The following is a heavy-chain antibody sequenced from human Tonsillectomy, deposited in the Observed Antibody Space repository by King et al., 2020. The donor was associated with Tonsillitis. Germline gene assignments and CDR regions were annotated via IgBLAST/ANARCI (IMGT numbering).Heavy chain of an antibody. CDR2: IKQDGSEK. J-gene: IGHJ6*02. D-gene: IGHD2-2*01. V-gene: IGHV3-7*01. CDR1: GFTFSSYW. CDR3: ARDIVVVPAAIPYYYYYGMDV. Sequence: VQLVESGGGLVQPGGSLRLSCAASGFTFSSYWMSWVRQAPGKGLEWVANIKQDGSEKYYVDSVKGRFTISRDNAKNSLYPQMNSLRAEDTAVYYCARDIVVVPAAIPYYYYYGMDVWGQGTTVTVSS.